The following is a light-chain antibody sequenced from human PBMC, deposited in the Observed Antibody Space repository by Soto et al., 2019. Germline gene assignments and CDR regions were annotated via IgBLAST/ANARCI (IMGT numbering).Light chain of an antibody. CDR1: SSNIGNNY. Sequence: QSVLTQPPSVSAAPGQKVTISCSGSSSNIGNNYVSWYQQLPGTAPKLLIYENNKRPSGIPDRFSGSKSGTSATLGITGLQTGDEADYYCGTWDSSLSAGPYGVFGGGTQLTVL. CDR2: ENN. CDR3: GTWDSSLSAGPYGV. J-gene: IGLJ3*02. V-gene: IGLV1-51*02.